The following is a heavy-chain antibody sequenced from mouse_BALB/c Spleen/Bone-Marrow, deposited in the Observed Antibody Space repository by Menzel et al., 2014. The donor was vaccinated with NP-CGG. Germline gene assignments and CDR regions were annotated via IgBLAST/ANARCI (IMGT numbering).Heavy chain of an antibody. V-gene: IGHV5-6-3*01. CDR1: GFTFSSYG. CDR2: INSNGGST. J-gene: IGHJ2*03. Sequence: EVQVVESGGGLVQPGGSLKLSCAASGFTFSSYGMSWVRQTPDKRLELVATINSNGGSTYCPDSVKGRFTISRDNAKNTLYLQMSSLKSEDTAMYYCARVWYFDYWGQGTSLTVSS. CDR3: ARVWYFDY.